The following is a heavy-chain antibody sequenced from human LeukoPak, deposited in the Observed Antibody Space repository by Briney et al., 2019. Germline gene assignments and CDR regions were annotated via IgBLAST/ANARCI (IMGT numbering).Heavy chain of an antibody. CDR3: ARGRYDFWSGYRRYFDY. J-gene: IGHJ4*02. D-gene: IGHD3-3*01. CDR1: GYSFTSYW. V-gene: IGHV5-51*01. Sequence: GESLKISCKGSGYSFTSYWIGWVRPMPGKGLEWMGIIYPGDSDTRYSPSFQGQVTISADKSISTAYLQWSSLKASDTAMYYCARGRYDFWSGYRRYFDYWGQGTLVTVSS. CDR2: IYPGDSDT.